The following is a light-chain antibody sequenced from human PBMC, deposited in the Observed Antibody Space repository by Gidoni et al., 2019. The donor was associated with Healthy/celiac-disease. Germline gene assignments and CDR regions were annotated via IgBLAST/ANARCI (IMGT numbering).Light chain of an antibody. CDR3: AAWDDSLSGHVV. V-gene: IGLV1-47*01. J-gene: IGLJ2*01. Sequence: QSVLTQPPSASGTPGQRVTIACSGSSSNIGSNYVSWYQQLPGTAPKLLIYRNNPRPSGVPDRFSGSKSGTSASLAISGLRSEDEADYYCAAWDDSLSGHVVFGGGTKLTVL. CDR1: SSNIGSNY. CDR2: RNN.